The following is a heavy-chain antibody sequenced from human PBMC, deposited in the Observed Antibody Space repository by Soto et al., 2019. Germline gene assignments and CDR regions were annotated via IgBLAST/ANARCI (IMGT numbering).Heavy chain of an antibody. CDR2: INADNGNT. CDR3: ASVIAVAGIGPYYYGMDV. V-gene: IGHV1-3*01. D-gene: IGHD6-19*01. Sequence: QVQLVQSGAEVKKPGASVKVSCKSSGYTFTSYAMHWVRQAPGQRLEWMGWINADNGNTKYSQKFQGRVTNTRDTPASTGYMEMSSLRYEDTDVYYCASVIAVAGIGPYYYGMDVWGQGTTVTVSS. CDR1: GYTFTSYA. J-gene: IGHJ6*02.